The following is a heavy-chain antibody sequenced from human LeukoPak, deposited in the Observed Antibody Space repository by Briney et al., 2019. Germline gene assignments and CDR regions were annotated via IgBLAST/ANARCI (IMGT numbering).Heavy chain of an antibody. CDR3: VRDRYYDSSGYYQFDY. CDR2: ISGDGRST. Sequence: GGSLRLSCAASGISFSSYWMHWVRQAPGKGLVWISRISGDGRSTRYADSVKGRFTISRDNAKNTLFPQMNTLRAEDTAVYYCVRDRYYDSSGYYQFDYWGQGTLVTVSS. D-gene: IGHD3-22*01. CDR1: GISFSSYW. V-gene: IGHV3-74*01. J-gene: IGHJ4*02.